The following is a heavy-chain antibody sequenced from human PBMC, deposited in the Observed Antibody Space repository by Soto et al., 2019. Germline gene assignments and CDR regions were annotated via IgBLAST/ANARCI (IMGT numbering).Heavy chain of an antibody. CDR2: ISGSGGST. V-gene: IGHV3-23*01. Sequence: RLSCAASASTFSSYAMSWVRQTPGEGLEWVSAISGSGGSTYYADSVKGRFTISRDNSKNTVYLQMNSLRAEDTAVYYCAKARGSSTPAPGSYWGQGTLVTVSS. J-gene: IGHJ4*02. CDR3: AKARGSSTPAPGSY. CDR1: ASTFSSYA. D-gene: IGHD2-2*01.